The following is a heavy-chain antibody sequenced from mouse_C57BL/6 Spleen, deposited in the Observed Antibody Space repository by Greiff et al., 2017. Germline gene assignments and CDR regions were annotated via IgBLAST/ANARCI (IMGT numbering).Heavy chain of an antibody. CDR2: IYPGDGDT. J-gene: IGHJ3*01. D-gene: IGHD2-5*01. CDR3: AREGSNPFAY. CDR1: GYAFSSSW. Sequence: QVQLKQSGPELVKPGASVKISCKASGYAFSSSWMNWVKQRPGKGLEWIGRIYPGDGDTNYNGKFKGKATLTADKSSSTADMQLSSLTSEDSAVSFCAREGSNPFAYWGQGTLVTVSA. V-gene: IGHV1-82*01.